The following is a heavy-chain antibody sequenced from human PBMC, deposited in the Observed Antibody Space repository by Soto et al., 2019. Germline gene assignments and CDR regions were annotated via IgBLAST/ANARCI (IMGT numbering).Heavy chain of an antibody. CDR1: GFTFSSYW. V-gene: IGHV3-74*01. CDR2: INSDGSRT. J-gene: IGHJ4*02. Sequence: EVQLVESGGGLVQPGGSLRLSCAASGFTFSSYWMHWVRQAPGKGLVWVSRINSDGSRTSYADSVKGRFTISRDNAKNTLYLQMNSLRAEDTAVYYCARSTSRGWHTLPYYFDYWGQGTLVTVSS. CDR3: ARSTSRGWHTLPYYFDY. D-gene: IGHD6-19*01.